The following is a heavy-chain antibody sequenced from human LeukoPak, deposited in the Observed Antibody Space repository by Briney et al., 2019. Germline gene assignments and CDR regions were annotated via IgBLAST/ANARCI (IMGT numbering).Heavy chain of an antibody. CDR3: ARDPQWLVHIWLDP. J-gene: IGHJ5*02. CDR2: IKYDGSQT. D-gene: IGHD6-19*01. Sequence: GGSLRLSCAASGFIFSSSWMSWVRQAPGKGPEWGANIKYDGSQTSYVDSVKGRFTISRDNAKNSLYLQMNSLRAEDTGVYYCARDPQWLVHIWLDPWGQGTLVTVSS. CDR1: GFIFSSSW. V-gene: IGHV3-7*01.